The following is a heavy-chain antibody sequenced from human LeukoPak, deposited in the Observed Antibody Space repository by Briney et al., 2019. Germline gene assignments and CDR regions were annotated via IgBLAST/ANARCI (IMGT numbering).Heavy chain of an antibody. D-gene: IGHD1-26*01. Sequence: GGSLRLSCAASGFTFSSYSMNWVRQAPGKGLEWVSSISSSSSYIYYADSVKGRFTISRDNAKNSLYLQMNSLRAEDTAVYYCAATTLGLSRPTFDYWGQGTLVTVSS. CDR3: AATTLGLSRPTFDY. V-gene: IGHV3-21*01. CDR1: GFTFSSYS. J-gene: IGHJ4*02. CDR2: ISSSSSYI.